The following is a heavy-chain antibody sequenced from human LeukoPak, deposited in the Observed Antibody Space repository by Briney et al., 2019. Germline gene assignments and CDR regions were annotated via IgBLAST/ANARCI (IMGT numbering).Heavy chain of an antibody. CDR2: IYGGGSTTYNPSP. Sequence: SETLSLTCIVSGGSISSYFWNWIRQPAGKGLEWIGKIYGGGSTTYNPSPNYNPSLKSRVTMSMDTCNNEFSLSLNSVTAADAAVYYCARDLGWGSPVAYWGQGILVTVSS. V-gene: IGHV4-4*07. D-gene: IGHD3-16*01. J-gene: IGHJ4*02. CDR3: ARDLGWGSPVAY. CDR1: GGSISSYF.